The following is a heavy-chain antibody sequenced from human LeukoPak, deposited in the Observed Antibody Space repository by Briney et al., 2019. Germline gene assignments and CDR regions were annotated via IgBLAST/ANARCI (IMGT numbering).Heavy chain of an antibody. CDR2: IYYSGST. Sequence: SETLSLTCTVSGGSISSYYWSWIRQPPGKGLEWIGHIYYSGSTNCNPSLKSRVTISVDTSKNQFSLKLSSVTAADTAVYYCARAPLVYYGMDVWGQGTTVTVSS. D-gene: IGHD6-6*01. J-gene: IGHJ6*02. V-gene: IGHV4-59*01. CDR3: ARAPLVYYGMDV. CDR1: GGSISSYY.